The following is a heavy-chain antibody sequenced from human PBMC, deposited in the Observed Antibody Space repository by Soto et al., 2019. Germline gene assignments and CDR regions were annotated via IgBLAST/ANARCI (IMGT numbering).Heavy chain of an antibody. Sequence: QVQLQESGPELVKPSQTLSLTCSVSGGSITTNGHYWTWIRQHPGQGLEWIAYIYYTGNSYLNPSLKGRLSISVDTSKTQFSLELRSVTAADTAVYYCAREQWGFDSWGQGTLVTVSS. D-gene: IGHD6-19*01. V-gene: IGHV4-31*03. CDR3: AREQWGFDS. CDR1: GGSITTNGHY. J-gene: IGHJ4*02. CDR2: IYYTGNS.